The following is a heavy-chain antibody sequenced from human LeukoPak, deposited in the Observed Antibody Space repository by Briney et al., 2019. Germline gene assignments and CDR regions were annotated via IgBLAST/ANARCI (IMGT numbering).Heavy chain of an antibody. J-gene: IGHJ4*02. CDR1: GDSISSSNYY. V-gene: IGHV4-39*07. Sequence: SETLSLTCIVSGDSISSSNYYWGWIRQPPGKGLEWIGSIYYTGTTYSNPSLKSRVTISVDTSKNQFSLRLRSVTAADTAIYYCGRYKSTLGPFDFWGQGTLVTVSS. CDR3: GRYKSTLGPFDF. D-gene: IGHD2/OR15-2a*01. CDR2: IYYTGTT.